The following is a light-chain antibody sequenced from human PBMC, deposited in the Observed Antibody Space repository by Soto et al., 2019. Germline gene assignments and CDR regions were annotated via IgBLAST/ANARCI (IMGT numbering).Light chain of an antibody. CDR3: QQYAESPLT. J-gene: IGKJ4*01. V-gene: IGKV3-20*01. CDR2: GAS. Sequence: EIVLTQSPDTLSLSPGERATLSCRASESIRNTFLAWYQQKPGQAPRLLIYGASSRAIGIPDRFSGSGSGTDYTLTIRRLEPGDFDQYYCQQYAESPLTFGGGTKVEIK. CDR1: ESIRNTF.